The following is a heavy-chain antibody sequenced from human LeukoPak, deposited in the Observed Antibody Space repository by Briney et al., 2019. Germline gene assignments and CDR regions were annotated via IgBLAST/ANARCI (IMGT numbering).Heavy chain of an antibody. CDR2: IWYDGSNK. CDR1: GFTFSSYG. Sequence: GGSLRLSCAASGFTFSSYGMHWVRQAPGKGLEWVAVIWYDGSNKYYADSVKGRFTISRDNSKNTLYLQMNSLRAEDTAVYYCAKMNHPIFFDYWGQGTLVTVSS. CDR3: AKMNHPIFFDY. V-gene: IGHV3-33*06. J-gene: IGHJ4*02. D-gene: IGHD3-3*02.